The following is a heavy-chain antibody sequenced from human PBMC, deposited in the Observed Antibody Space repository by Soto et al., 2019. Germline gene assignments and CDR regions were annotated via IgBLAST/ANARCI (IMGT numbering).Heavy chain of an antibody. D-gene: IGHD6-13*01. J-gene: IGHJ5*02. V-gene: IGHV4-31*03. Sequence: QLQLQESGPGLVEPSQTLSLTCTVSGGSISGVGYYWGWIRQHPGKGLEWIGYIHHSGTTSYSPFLKSRLTISVDRSKIQCSLKLSSVTAADTAVDYCARAWTAGAGWSCWFDPWGQGTLVTVSS. CDR1: GGSISGVGYY. CDR3: ARAWTAGAGWSCWFDP. CDR2: IHHSGTT.